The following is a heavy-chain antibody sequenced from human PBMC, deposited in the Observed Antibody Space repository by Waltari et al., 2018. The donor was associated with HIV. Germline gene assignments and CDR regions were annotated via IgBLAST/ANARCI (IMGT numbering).Heavy chain of an antibody. CDR2: RKQDGIEN. CDR1: GFTFSNYW. D-gene: IGHD2-2*01. Sequence: EVHLVESGGGLVQPGGSLRLSCAASGFTFSNYWMSWVRQGPGKGLELVANRKQDGIENYYVDSVKGRFTNTRDSAKNSLFLQMSSLRGEDTAVYYCARRRCTSTSCFFDYWGQGTLVTVS. CDR3: ARRRCTSTSCFFDY. J-gene: IGHJ4*02. V-gene: IGHV3-7*01.